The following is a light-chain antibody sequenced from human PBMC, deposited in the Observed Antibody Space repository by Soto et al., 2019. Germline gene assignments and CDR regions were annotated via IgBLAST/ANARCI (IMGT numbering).Light chain of an antibody. V-gene: IGKV1-5*03. Sequence: DIQMTQSPSTLSASVGDRVTITFRASPSINNWLAWYQQKPGKAPKLLIYRASSLENGVPSRFSARGSGTEFIFTVTILQPDDFATYYCQQYSRASTFGHGTKVEI. CDR3: QQYSRAST. CDR2: RAS. CDR1: PSINNW. J-gene: IGKJ1*01.